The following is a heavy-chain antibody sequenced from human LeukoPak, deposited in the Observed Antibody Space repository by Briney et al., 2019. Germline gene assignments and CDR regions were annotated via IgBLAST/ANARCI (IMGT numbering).Heavy chain of an antibody. Sequence: GASVKVSCKASGYTFTSYDINWLRQATGQGLEWMGWMNPNSGNTGYAQKFQGRVTMTRNTSISTAYMELSSLRSEDTDVYYCARGLKAAAGPPFFVYWGQGTLVTASS. CDR1: GYTFTSYD. CDR3: ARGLKAAAGPPFFVY. V-gene: IGHV1-8*01. CDR2: MNPNSGNT. D-gene: IGHD6-13*01. J-gene: IGHJ4*02.